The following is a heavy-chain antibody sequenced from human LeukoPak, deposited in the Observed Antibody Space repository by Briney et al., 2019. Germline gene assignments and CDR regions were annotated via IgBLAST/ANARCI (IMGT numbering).Heavy chain of an antibody. CDR1: GFTFSSYG. CDR2: IWYDGSNK. V-gene: IGHV3-33*06. D-gene: IGHD3-22*01. Sequence: PGGSLRLSCAASGFTFSSYGMHWVRQAPGKGLEWVADIWYDGSNKYYADSVKGRFTISRDNSKNTLYLQMNSLRAEDTAVYYCAKGNYDSSGYYYFDYWGQGTLVTVSS. CDR3: AKGNYDSSGYYYFDY. J-gene: IGHJ4*02.